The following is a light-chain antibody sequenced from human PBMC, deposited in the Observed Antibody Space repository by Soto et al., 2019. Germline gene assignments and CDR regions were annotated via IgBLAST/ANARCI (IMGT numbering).Light chain of an antibody. CDR1: QNISSY. V-gene: IGKV3-20*01. Sequence: IVLTQSPATLSLSPGKRATLSCRASQNISSYLIWYQQKPGQAPRIIIFGASGRATGIPDRFSGSGSGTDFTLTISRLEPEDFAVYYCQQYGSLSWTFGQGTKVDIK. CDR2: GAS. CDR3: QQYGSLSWT. J-gene: IGKJ1*01.